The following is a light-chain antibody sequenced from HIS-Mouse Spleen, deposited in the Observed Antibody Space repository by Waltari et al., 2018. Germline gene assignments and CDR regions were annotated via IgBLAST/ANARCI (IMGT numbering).Light chain of an antibody. CDR1: SSAVGCYNL. Sequence: QSALTHPASLSASPGQSITISCTATSSAVGCYNLVSWYQHHPGKAPKPMIYEGSKRPSGVSNRFSGSKSGNTASLTISGLQAEDEADYYCCSYAGSSTWVFGGGTKLTVL. V-gene: IGLV2-23*01. J-gene: IGLJ3*02. CDR2: EGS. CDR3: CSYAGSSTWV.